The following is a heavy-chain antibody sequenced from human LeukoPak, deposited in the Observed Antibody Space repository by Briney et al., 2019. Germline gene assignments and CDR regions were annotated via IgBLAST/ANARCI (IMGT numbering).Heavy chain of an antibody. Sequence: ASVKVSCKASGYTVTSYDINWVRQATGQRLEWMGWMNPNSGNTGYAQKFQGRVTITRNTSISTAYMELSSLRSEDTAVYYCARAVGATPIDYWGQGTLVTVSS. CDR3: ARAVGATPIDY. J-gene: IGHJ4*02. D-gene: IGHD1-26*01. CDR2: MNPNSGNT. V-gene: IGHV1-8*01. CDR1: GYTVTSYD.